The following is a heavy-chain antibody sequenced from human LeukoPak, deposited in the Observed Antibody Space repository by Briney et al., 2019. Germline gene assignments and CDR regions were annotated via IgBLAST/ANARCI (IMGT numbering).Heavy chain of an antibody. J-gene: IGHJ4*02. D-gene: IGHD5-18*01. CDR1: GYTFTSNY. Sequence: ASVKVSCKAFGYTFTSNYMHWVRQAPGQGPEWMGVISPSGGSTTYAQKFQGRVTLTRDMSTSTDYLELSSLRSEDTAVYYCARVQQPGYSYGPLDYWGQGTLVTVSS. CDR2: ISPSGGST. CDR3: ARVQQPGYSYGPLDY. V-gene: IGHV1-46*01.